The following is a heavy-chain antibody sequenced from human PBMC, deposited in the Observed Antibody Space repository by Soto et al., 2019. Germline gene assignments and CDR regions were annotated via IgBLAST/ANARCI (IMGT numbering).Heavy chain of an antibody. CDR1: GFTFSSYG. J-gene: IGHJ6*02. D-gene: IGHD6-19*01. CDR2: ISYDGSNK. V-gene: IGHV3-30*03. CDR3: ARDRYGAAPLAGYYGMDV. Sequence: GRSLRLSCAASGFTFSSYGMHWVRQAPGKGLEWVAVISYDGSNKYYADSVKGRFTISRDNSKNTLYLQMNSLRAEDTAVYYCARDRYGAAPLAGYYGMDVWGQGTTVTVSS.